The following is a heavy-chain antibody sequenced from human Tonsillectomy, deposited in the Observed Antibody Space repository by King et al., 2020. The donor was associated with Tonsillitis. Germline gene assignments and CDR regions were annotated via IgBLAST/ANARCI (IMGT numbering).Heavy chain of an antibody. D-gene: IGHD1-26*01. Sequence: VQLQESGPGLVKPSETLSLTCTVSGYSISSGYYWGWIRQPPGKGLEWIGSIYHSGSTYYNPSLKSRVTISVDTSKNQFSLKLSAVTAADTAVYYCARREKGPFDYLGQGTLVTVSS. V-gene: IGHV4-38-2*02. CDR3: ARREKGPFDY. CDR1: GYSISSGYY. CDR2: IYHSGST. J-gene: IGHJ4*02.